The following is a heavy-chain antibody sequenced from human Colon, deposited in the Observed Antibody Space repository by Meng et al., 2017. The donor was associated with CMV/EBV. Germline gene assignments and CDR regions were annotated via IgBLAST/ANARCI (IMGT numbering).Heavy chain of an antibody. D-gene: IGHD4-23*01. CDR3: ASTTKAEPSRNMVVTPFGWFDP. CDR2: IIPIFGTA. CDR1: GGTFSSYA. J-gene: IGHJ5*02. V-gene: IGHV1-69*05. Sequence: SVKVSCKASGGTFSSYAISWVRQAPGQRLEWMGGIIPIFGTANYAQKFQGRVTITTDESTSTAYMELSSLRSEDTAVYYCASTTKAEPSRNMVVTPFGWFDPWGQGTLVTVSS.